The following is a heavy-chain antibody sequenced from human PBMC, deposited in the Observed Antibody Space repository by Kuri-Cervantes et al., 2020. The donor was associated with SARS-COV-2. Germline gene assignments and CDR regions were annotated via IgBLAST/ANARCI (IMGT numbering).Heavy chain of an antibody. Sequence: GESLKISCAASGLIFSDYYMTWIRQAQGKGLEWVSNIGPSGTTKYYADSVKGRFTISRDNAKNSLYLQMSSLRAEDTAVYYCARDLRLGKSLDYWGQGSLVTVSS. CDR2: IGPSGTTK. CDR3: ARDLRLGKSLDY. D-gene: IGHD7-27*01. V-gene: IGHV3-11*04. CDR1: GLIFSDYY. J-gene: IGHJ4*02.